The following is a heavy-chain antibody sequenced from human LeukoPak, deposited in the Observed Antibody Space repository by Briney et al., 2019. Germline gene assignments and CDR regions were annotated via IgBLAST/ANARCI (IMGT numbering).Heavy chain of an antibody. D-gene: IGHD2-2*01. CDR3: AKASGRYCSSTRCQAPLHY. CDR2: IWFDGSNK. V-gene: IGHV3-33*06. J-gene: IGHJ4*02. Sequence: GGSLRLSCAASGFTFSTYGMHWVRQAPGRGLEWVAVIWFDGSNKYSADSVRGRFTISRDNSKNTLYLEMNSLRDEDTAVYYCAKASGRYCSSTRCQAPLHYWGQGTRVTVSS. CDR1: GFTFSTYG.